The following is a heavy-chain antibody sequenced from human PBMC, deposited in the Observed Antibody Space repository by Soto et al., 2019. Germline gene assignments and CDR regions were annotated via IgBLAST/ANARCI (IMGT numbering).Heavy chain of an antibody. V-gene: IGHV1-69*06. CDR3: VSPIDRVRFLEWLPFDG. D-gene: IGHD3-3*01. CDR1: GGTVSSYS. Sequence: QVQLVQSGAEVKKPGSSVRVSCKSSGGTVSSYSLSWLRQAPGQGLEWVGGILPLRQTPKYAQKFQGRVTISVDKSTNTGYMDLTRLTAEDTAVYYCVSPIDRVRFLEWLPFDGWGQGTLVTVSS. J-gene: IGHJ5*02. CDR2: ILPLRQTP.